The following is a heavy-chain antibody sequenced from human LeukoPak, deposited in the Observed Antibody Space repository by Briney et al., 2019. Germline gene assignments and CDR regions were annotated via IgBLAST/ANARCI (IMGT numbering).Heavy chain of an antibody. CDR3: TTAPGFWSGYYTSSGDY. V-gene: IGHV3-15*01. CDR1: GFTFSNAW. D-gene: IGHD3-3*01. Sequence: GGSLRLSCAASGFTFSNAWMNWVRQAPGKGLEWVGRIKSKTDGGTADYAAPVKGRFTISRDDSKNTLYLQMNSLKTGDTAVYYCTTAPGFWSGYYTSSGDYWGQGTLVTVSS. CDR2: IKSKTDGGTA. J-gene: IGHJ4*02.